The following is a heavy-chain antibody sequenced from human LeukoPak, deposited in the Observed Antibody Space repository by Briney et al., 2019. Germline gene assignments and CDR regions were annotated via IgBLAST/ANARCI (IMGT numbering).Heavy chain of an antibody. J-gene: IGHJ4*02. Sequence: PGGSLRLSCATSGFTFSTYAMTWVRQAPGKGLEWVSAIDIYSAKTNYADSVKGRFTISRDNSKNTLYLQMNNLRAEDTAIYYCAARPRLPPRFDYWGQGTLVTVSS. V-gene: IGHV3-23*05. CDR1: GFTFSTYA. CDR2: IDIYSAKT. D-gene: IGHD2-15*01. CDR3: AARPRLPPRFDY.